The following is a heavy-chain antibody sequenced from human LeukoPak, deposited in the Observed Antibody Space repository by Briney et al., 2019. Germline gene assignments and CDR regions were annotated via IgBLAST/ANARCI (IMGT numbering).Heavy chain of an antibody. D-gene: IGHD2-8*01. V-gene: IGHV3-30*02. CDR1: GFTFSSYG. Sequence: GGPLRLSCAASGFTFSSYGMHWVRQAPGKGLEWVAFIRYDGSNKYYADSVKGRFTISRDNSKNTLYLQMNSLRAEDTAVYYCATSYHYCTNGVCAYYYYYYYMDVWGKGTTVTVSS. CDR2: IRYDGSNK. J-gene: IGHJ6*03. CDR3: ATSYHYCTNGVCAYYYYYYYMDV.